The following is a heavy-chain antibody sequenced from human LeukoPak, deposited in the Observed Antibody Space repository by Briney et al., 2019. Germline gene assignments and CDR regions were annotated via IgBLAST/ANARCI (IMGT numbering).Heavy chain of an antibody. D-gene: IGHD6-19*01. V-gene: IGHV3-21*01. J-gene: IGHJ4*02. Sequence: GGSLRLSCAASGFTFSSYSMNWVRQAPGKGLEWVSSISGSSIYIYYADSVKGRFTISRDNAKNSLYLQMNSLRAEDTAVYYCARDIIAVAGHDYWGQGTLVTVSS. CDR3: ARDIIAVAGHDY. CDR2: ISGSSIYI. CDR1: GFTFSSYS.